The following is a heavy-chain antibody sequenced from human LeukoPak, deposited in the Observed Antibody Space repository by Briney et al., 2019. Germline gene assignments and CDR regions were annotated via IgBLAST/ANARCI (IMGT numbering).Heavy chain of an antibody. CDR1: GYTFTSYD. CDR3: ARGLERPYDAFDI. V-gene: IGHV1-8*01. J-gene: IGHJ3*02. Sequence: ASVKVSCTASGYTFTSYDINWVRQATGQGLEWMGWMNPNSGNTGYAQKFQGRVTMTRNTSISTAYMELSSLRSEDTAVYYCARGLERPYDAFDIWGQGTMVTVSS. CDR2: MNPNSGNT. D-gene: IGHD1-1*01.